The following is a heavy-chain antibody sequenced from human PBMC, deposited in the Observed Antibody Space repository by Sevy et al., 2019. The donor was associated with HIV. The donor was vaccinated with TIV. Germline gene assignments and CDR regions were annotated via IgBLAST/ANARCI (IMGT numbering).Heavy chain of an antibody. V-gene: IGHV3-49*03. CDR3: TGALGIAARWFDP. CDR2: IRSKAYGGTT. CDR1: GFTFGDYA. Sequence: GGSLRLSCTASGFTFGDYAMSWFRQAPGKGLEWVGFIRSKAYGGTTEYAASVKGRFTISRDDSKSIAYLQMNSLKTEDTAVYYCTGALGIAARWFDPWGQGTLVTVSS. J-gene: IGHJ5*02. D-gene: IGHD6-6*01.